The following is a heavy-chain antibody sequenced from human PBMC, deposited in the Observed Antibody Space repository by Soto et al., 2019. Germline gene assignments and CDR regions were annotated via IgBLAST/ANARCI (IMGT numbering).Heavy chain of an antibody. CDR3: ARLKGMTMVTVLDY. Sequence: SETLSLTCAVYGGSFSGYYWSWIRQPPGEGLEWIGEINHSGSTNYNPSLSSRVTMSVDTSKNQFSLSLSSVTAADTAVYYCARLKGMTMVTVLDYWGQGTQVTVSS. J-gene: IGHJ4*02. CDR1: GGSFSGYY. CDR2: INHSGST. D-gene: IGHD4-17*01. V-gene: IGHV4-34*01.